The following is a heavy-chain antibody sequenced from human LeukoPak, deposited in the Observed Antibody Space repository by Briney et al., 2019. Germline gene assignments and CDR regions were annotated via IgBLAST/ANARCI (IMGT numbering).Heavy chain of an antibody. Sequence: GGSLRLSCAASGFTFSSYAMSWVRQAPGKGLEWVSGITGSGGNTYYADSVKGRFTISRDNSKNRLYLRMNSLRAEDTAEYYCAKDREQRWLHLGAFDMWGQGTMVTVSS. CDR2: ITGSGGNT. CDR1: GFTFSSYA. D-gene: IGHD5-24*01. J-gene: IGHJ3*02. V-gene: IGHV3-23*01. CDR3: AKDREQRWLHLGAFDM.